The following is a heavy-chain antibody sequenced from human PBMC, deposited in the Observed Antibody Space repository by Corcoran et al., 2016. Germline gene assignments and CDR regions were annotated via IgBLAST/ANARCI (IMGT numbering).Heavy chain of an antibody. CDR2: IYHSGST. D-gene: IGHD3-22*01. CDR3: ARDSSGYYFLSHWFDP. J-gene: IGHJ5*02. V-gene: IGHV4-38-2*02. CDR1: GYSISSGYY. Sequence: QVQLQESGPGLVKPSETLSLTCTVSGYSISSGYYWGWIRQPPGKGLEWIGSIYHSGSTYYNPSLKSRVTISVDTSKNQFSLKLSSVTAADTALYYCARDSSGYYFLSHWFDPWGQGTLVTVSS.